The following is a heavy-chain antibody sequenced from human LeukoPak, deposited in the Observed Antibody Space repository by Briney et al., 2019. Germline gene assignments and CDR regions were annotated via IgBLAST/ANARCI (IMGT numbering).Heavy chain of an antibody. J-gene: IGHJ4*02. CDR1: GASISSTSYY. D-gene: IGHD3-10*01. CDR2: IYYGGST. CDR3: APRGFGSGIDY. Sequence: SETLSLTCTVSGASISSTSYYWGWVRQPPGKGLEWIGHIYYGGSTYYNSSLKSRITISVDTSKNQFSLKLSSVTAADTAVYYCAPRGFGSGIDYWSQGALVTVSS. V-gene: IGHV4-39*01.